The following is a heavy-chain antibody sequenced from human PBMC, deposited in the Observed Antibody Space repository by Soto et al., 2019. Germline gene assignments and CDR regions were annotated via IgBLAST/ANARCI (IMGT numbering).Heavy chain of an antibody. CDR1: GYTFTSHD. V-gene: IGHV1-8*01. J-gene: IGHJ4*02. Sequence: QVQLVQSGAEVKKSGASVKVSCKASGYTFTSHDINWVREATGQGLEWMGWMNPNSGNTGYAQKFQGRVTMTRNTSISTAYMELSSLRSEDTAVYYCARWDYGVYARFDYWGQGTLVTVSS. D-gene: IGHD4-17*01. CDR3: ARWDYGVYARFDY. CDR2: MNPNSGNT.